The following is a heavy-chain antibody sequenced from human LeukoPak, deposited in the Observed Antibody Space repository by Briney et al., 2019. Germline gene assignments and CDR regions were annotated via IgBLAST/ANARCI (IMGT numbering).Heavy chain of an antibody. CDR3: SRESTVIWFDP. D-gene: IGHD4-11*01. CDR2: IYYSGST. Sequence: SETLSLTCTVSGGSISSSSYYWGWIRQPPGKGLEWIGSIYYSGSTFYNPSLKSRVTISVDTSKNQFSLKLSSVTAADTAVYYCSRESTVIWFDPWGQGTLVTVSP. J-gene: IGHJ5*02. CDR1: GGSISSSSYY. V-gene: IGHV4-39*07.